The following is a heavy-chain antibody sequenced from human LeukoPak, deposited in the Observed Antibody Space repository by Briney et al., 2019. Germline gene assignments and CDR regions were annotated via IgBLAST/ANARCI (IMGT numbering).Heavy chain of an antibody. CDR2: ISAYSGHT. CDR3: ARDNHSGSWSWFDP. D-gene: IGHD6-13*01. V-gene: IGHV1-18*01. CDR1: GYTFTNYG. J-gene: IGHJ5*02. Sequence: ASVKVSCKASGYTFTNYGISWLRQAAGQGPEWMGWISAYSGHTNYVQKLQGRVTMTTDTSTSTAYMELRSLRSDDTAVYYCARDNHSGSWSWFDPWGQGTLVSVSS.